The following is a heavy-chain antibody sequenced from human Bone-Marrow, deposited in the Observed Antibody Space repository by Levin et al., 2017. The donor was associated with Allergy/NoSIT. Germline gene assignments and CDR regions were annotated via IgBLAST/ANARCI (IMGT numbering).Heavy chain of an antibody. D-gene: IGHD2-15*01. CDR1: GFTFSSYS. CDR3: ARELVVVAATSREFDP. V-gene: IGHV3-21*01. Sequence: KPGGSLRLSCAASGFTFSSYSMNWVRQAPGKGLEWVSSISSSSSYIYYADSVKGRFTISRDNAKNSLYLQMNSLRAEDTAVYYCARELVVVAATSREFDPWGQGTLVTVSS. J-gene: IGHJ5*02. CDR2: ISSSSSYI.